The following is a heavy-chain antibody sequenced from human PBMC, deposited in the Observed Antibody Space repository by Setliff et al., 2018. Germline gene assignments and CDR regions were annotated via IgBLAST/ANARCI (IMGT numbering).Heavy chain of an antibody. CDR3: VRPGGTTVVARHFDY. V-gene: IGHV4-39*01. CDR2: ISYSGTP. D-gene: IGHD2-15*01. J-gene: IGHJ4*01. Sequence: SQTLSLTCTVSDDSFTSSRYYWGWIRQAPGSGLEWIGSISYSGTPYYNASVESRVTISIDTSRNQFSLELRSVTVADTATYYCVRPGGTTVVARHFDYWGAGILVTVSS. CDR1: DDSFTSSRYY.